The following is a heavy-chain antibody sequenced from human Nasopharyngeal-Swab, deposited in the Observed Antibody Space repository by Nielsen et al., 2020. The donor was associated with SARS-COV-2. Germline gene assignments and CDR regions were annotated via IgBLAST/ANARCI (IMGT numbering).Heavy chain of an antibody. J-gene: IGHJ3*02. D-gene: IGHD6-19*01. CDR3: ASAGGSGWYAFDI. CDR2: IGVAGDT. V-gene: IGHV3-13*01. CDR1: GFSLNNYD. Sequence: GGSLRLSCAASGFSLNNYDLHWVHQATGKGLEWVSAIGVAGDTYYPHSVKGRFTISRENARSSLYLQMNSLTAGDTAMYYCASAGGSGWYAFDIWGQGTMVIVSS.